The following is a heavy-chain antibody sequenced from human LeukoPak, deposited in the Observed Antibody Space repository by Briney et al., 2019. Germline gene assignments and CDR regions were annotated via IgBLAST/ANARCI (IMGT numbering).Heavy chain of an antibody. Sequence: PSETLSLTCGVSGASVNNGAFYWSWIRQPPGKGLEWIAYVHNSGTNYNPSLNSRVTILVDTSKNQFSLKLRSVTAADTAVYYCAREGDCSGGSCYSYGWFDSWGQGTLVTVSS. V-gene: IGHV4-61*08. D-gene: IGHD2-15*01. CDR2: VHNSGT. CDR3: AREGDCSGGSCYSYGWFDS. CDR1: GASVNNGAFY. J-gene: IGHJ5*01.